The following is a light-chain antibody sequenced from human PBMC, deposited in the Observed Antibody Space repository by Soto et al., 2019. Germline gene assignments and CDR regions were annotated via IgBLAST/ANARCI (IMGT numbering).Light chain of an antibody. V-gene: IGKV1-5*03. Sequence: DIQMTQSPSTLSACVGDRVTITCRASQSISSWLAWYQQKPGKATKLLIYKASSLESGVQSRFSGSGSGTEFTLTISSLQPDDFATYYCQQYDTYWTFGQGTKVDIK. J-gene: IGKJ1*01. CDR3: QQYDTYWT. CDR2: KAS. CDR1: QSISSW.